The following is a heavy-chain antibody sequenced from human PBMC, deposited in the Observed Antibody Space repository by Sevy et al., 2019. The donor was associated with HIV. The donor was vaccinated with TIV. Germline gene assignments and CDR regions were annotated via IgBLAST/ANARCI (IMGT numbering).Heavy chain of an antibody. CDR3: ARDRHYGSRYYDYYGMDV. CDR1: GYRFTSQA. V-gene: IGHV1-3*04. D-gene: IGHD3-10*01. Sequence: ASVKVSCKASGYRFTSQAMHWVRQAPGQTPECIGWIDTGNGNTKYSQKFQGRVAFSRDTSASTAYLELRSLSSGDTAVYFCARDRHYGSRYYDYYGMDVWGQGTTVTVSS. CDR2: IDTGNGNT. J-gene: IGHJ6*02.